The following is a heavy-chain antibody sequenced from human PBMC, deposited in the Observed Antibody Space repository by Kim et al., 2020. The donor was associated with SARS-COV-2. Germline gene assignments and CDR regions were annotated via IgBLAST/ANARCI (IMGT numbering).Heavy chain of an antibody. CDR3: ARVSGNDYGDYHGAFFDY. V-gene: IGHV4-4*02. CDR1: GGSISSSNW. J-gene: IGHJ4*02. Sequence: SETLSLTCAVSGGSISSSNWWSWVRQPPGKGLEWIGEIYHSGSTNYNPSLKSRVTISVDKSKNQFSLKLSSVTAADTAVYYCARVSGNDYGDYHGAFFDYWGQGTLVTVSS. D-gene: IGHD4-17*01. CDR2: IYHSGST.